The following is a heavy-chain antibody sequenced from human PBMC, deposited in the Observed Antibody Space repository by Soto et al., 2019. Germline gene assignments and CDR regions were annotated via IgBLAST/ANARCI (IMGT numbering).Heavy chain of an antibody. CDR1: ELTFSDAW. CDR2: IKSKTTGGTT. V-gene: IGHV3-15*01. CDR3: ATEFYSNGYNF. D-gene: IGHD3-22*01. J-gene: IGHJ4*02. Sequence: EVQLVESGGGFVKPGGSLRLSCAASELTFSDAWMTWVRQAPGKGLEWVGHIKSKTTGGTTDYAAPVKDRFTISRDDSIDTLYLQMDSLKVEDAGIYYCATEFYSNGYNFWGQGTLVIVSS.